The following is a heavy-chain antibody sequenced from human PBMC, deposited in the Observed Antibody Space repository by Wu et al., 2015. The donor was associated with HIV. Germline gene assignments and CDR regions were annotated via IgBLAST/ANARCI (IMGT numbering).Heavy chain of an antibody. J-gene: IGHJ6*03. CDR3: AKEPVELERQSAHYYMDV. D-gene: IGHD1-1*01. Sequence: QVHLVQSGAEVKKPGASVKVSCKASGYTFTGYYMHWVRQAPGQGLEWMGRIIPIVQTADYAQRFQGRVTITADESTDTAYLEVNRLKPEDTAVYYCAKEPVELERQSAHYYMDVWGKGTTVTVSS. V-gene: IGHV1-69*11. CDR2: IIPIVQTA. CDR1: GYTFTGYY.